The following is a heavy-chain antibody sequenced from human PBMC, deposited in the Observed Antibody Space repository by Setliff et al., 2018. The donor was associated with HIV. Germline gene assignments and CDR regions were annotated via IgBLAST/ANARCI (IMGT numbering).Heavy chain of an antibody. D-gene: IGHD2-15*01. Sequence: HPGGSLRLSCAASGFTFSSYWMHWVRQAPGKGLVWVSRLNTDGSSTKYADSVKGRFTISRDNAKSTLYLQMNSLRAEDTATYYCARGRRDCSSGSCYGPYYMDVWGKGTTVTVSS. CDR3: ARGRRDCSSGSCYGPYYMDV. CDR1: GFTFSSYW. J-gene: IGHJ6*03. CDR2: LNTDGSST. V-gene: IGHV3-74*03.